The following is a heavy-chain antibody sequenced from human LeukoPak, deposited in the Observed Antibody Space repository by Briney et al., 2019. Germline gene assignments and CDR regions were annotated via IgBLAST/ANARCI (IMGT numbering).Heavy chain of an antibody. J-gene: IGHJ4*02. CDR3: AKQVKDDYFDY. Sequence: PSETLSLTCTVSGGSISPYYWSWIRQPPGKRLEWIGYIYYSGTTNYNPSLKSRVTISVDTSKNQFSLKLSSVTAADTAVYYCAKQVKDDYFDYWGQGTLVTVSS. D-gene: IGHD5-24*01. V-gene: IGHV4-59*08. CDR1: GGSISPYY. CDR2: IYYSGTT.